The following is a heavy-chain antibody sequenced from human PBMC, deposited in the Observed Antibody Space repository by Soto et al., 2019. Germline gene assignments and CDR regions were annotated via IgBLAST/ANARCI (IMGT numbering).Heavy chain of an antibody. Sequence: ASVKVSCKASGYIFTNFGISWVRQAPGQGLEWMGWISAYNGDTNYAQKLQGRVTVTRDTSTSTAYMELRSLTSDDTAVYYCAREGYYDSSGYQYGMDVWGQGTTVTVSS. CDR2: ISAYNGDT. V-gene: IGHV1-18*01. CDR3: AREGYYDSSGYQYGMDV. J-gene: IGHJ6*02. CDR1: GYIFTNFG. D-gene: IGHD3-22*01.